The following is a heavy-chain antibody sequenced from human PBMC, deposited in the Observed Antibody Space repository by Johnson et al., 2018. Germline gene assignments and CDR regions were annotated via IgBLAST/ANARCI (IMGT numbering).Heavy chain of an antibody. J-gene: IGHJ6*02. CDR3: AKAYRRTPTDYYCGSDV. CDR2: ISYDGSNK. V-gene: IGHV3-30*18. CDR1: GFTFSSYG. D-gene: IGHD1-1*01. Sequence: QVQLVESGGGVVQPGRSLRLSCAASGFTFSSYGMHWVRQAPGKGLEWVAVISYDGSNKYSADSVKGRFTISRDNSKNTLSLQMNSLRAEDTAVYDCAKAYRRTPTDYYCGSDVWGQGTKVTVS.